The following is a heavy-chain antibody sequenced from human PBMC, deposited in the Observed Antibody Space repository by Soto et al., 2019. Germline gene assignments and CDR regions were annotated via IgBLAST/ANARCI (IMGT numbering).Heavy chain of an antibody. CDR3: ARRKIQAAIDH. CDR2: IYYSGTT. CDR1: GYSISSSNW. V-gene: IGHV4-28*01. J-gene: IGHJ4*02. Sequence: LSLTCAVSGYSISSSNWWGWIRQPPGKGLEWIGYIYYSGTTYYNPSLKSRVTMSVDTSKNQFSLKLTSVTAVDTAVYYCARRKIQAAIDHWGQGTLVTVSS. D-gene: IGHD6-25*01.